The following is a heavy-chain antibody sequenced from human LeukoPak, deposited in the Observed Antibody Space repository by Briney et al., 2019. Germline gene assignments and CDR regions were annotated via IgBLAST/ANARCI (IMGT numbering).Heavy chain of an antibody. Sequence: GSLRLSCAAYGFTFSNSWMTWIRQPPGKGLEWIGEINHSGSTNYNPSLKSRVTISVDTSKNQFSLKLSSVTAADTAVYYCARGGQLWLRGLDYWGQGTLVTVSS. V-gene: IGHV4-34*01. CDR2: INHSGST. CDR3: ARGGQLWLRGLDY. D-gene: IGHD5-18*01. CDR1: GFTFSNSW. J-gene: IGHJ4*02.